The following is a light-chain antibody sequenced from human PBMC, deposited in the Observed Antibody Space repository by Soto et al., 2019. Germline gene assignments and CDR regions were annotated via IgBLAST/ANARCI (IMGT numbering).Light chain of an antibody. CDR2: RAS. Sequence: EIVLTQSPGTLSLSPGERATLSCRASQSVSSSYLAWYQQKPGQAPRLPIYRASSRATGIPDRFSGSGSGTHFTLTISRLDPEDFSLYYCHQYGCSPCTFGQRTKVDIK. J-gene: IGKJ1*01. V-gene: IGKV3-20*01. CDR3: HQYGCSPCT. CDR1: QSVSSSY.